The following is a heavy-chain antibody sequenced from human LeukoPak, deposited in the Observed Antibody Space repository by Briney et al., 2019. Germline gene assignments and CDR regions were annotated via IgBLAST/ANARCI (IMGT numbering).Heavy chain of an antibody. Sequence: GGSLRLSCAAAGFTFSSYAMSWVRQAPGKGLEWVSAISGSGGSTYYADSVKGRFTISSDNSKNTLYLQMNSLRAEDTAVYYCAKARRGYSYGYDYWGQGTLVTVSS. CDR1: GFTFSSYA. V-gene: IGHV3-23*01. D-gene: IGHD5-18*01. CDR3: AKARRGYSYGYDY. J-gene: IGHJ4*02. CDR2: ISGSGGST.